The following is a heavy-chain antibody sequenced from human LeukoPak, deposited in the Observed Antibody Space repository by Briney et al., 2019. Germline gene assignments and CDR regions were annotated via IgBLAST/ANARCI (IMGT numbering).Heavy chain of an antibody. CDR1: GFTFSSYS. CDR3: ARGKLYDILTPLRNRAYYSMDV. D-gene: IGHD3-9*01. J-gene: IGHJ6*03. V-gene: IGHV3-21*01. Sequence: GGSLRLSCAASGFTFSSYSMNWVRQAPGKGLEWVSSISSSSSYIYYADSVKGRFTISRDNAKNTLYLQMNSLRAEDTAVYYCARGKLYDILTPLRNRAYYSMDVWGKGTTVTVSS. CDR2: ISSSSSYI.